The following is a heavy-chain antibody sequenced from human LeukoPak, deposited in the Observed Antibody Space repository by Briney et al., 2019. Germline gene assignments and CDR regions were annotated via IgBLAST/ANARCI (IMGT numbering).Heavy chain of an antibody. CDR1: GYTFTSYD. Sequence: ASVKVSCKASGYTFTSYDINWVRQATGQGLEWMGWMNPNSGNTGYAQKFQGRVTMTEDTSTDTAYMELNSLRSDDTAVYYCARQYYDILTGYSNYYFDYWGQGTLVTVSS. D-gene: IGHD3-9*01. CDR2: MNPNSGNT. CDR3: ARQYYDILTGYSNYYFDY. J-gene: IGHJ4*02. V-gene: IGHV1-8*02.